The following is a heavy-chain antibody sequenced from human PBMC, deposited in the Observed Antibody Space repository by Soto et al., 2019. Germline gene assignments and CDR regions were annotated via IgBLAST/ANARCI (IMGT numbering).Heavy chain of an antibody. CDR1: GYSFTNYW. CDR2: IYPDDPDT. D-gene: IGHD3-3*01. V-gene: IGHV5-51*01. Sequence: HGESLKISCKGSGYSFTNYWIGWVRQMPGKGLEWMGMIYPDDPDTKYSPSFQGQVTFSADKSINTAYLQWSSLKASDTAIYYCARLEWLSLAAWFDPWGQGTLVTVSS. CDR3: ARLEWLSLAAWFDP. J-gene: IGHJ5*02.